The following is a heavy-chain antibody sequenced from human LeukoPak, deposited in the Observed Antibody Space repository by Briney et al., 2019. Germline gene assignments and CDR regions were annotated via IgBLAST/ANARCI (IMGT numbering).Heavy chain of an antibody. CDR2: IKEDGSEK. V-gene: IGHV3-7*04. CDR3: AGDRRCGTTSCLYYFDY. D-gene: IGHD2-2*01. J-gene: IGHJ4*02. Sequence: GGSLRLSCAASGFTFSGYWMSWVRQAPGKGLEWVANIKEDGSEKNYVDSAKGRFTISRDNAKNSLFLQMNSLRAEDTAVYYCAGDRRCGTTSCLYYFDYWGQGTLVTVSS. CDR1: GFTFSGYW.